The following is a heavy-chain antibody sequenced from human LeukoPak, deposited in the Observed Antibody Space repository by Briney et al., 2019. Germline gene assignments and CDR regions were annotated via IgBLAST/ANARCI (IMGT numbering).Heavy chain of an antibody. CDR2: ISSSSSYI. V-gene: IGHV3-21*01. J-gene: IGHJ5*02. CDR1: GFSFGSFT. D-gene: IGHD3-22*01. Sequence: PGGSLRLSCAASGFSFGSFTMNWVRQAPGKGLEWVSSISSSSSYIYSADSVKGRFTISRDNARNTLNLQMNSLRAEDTAVYYCARDLGQYYDTSDNWFDPWGQGTLVTVSS. CDR3: ARDLGQYYDTSDNWFDP.